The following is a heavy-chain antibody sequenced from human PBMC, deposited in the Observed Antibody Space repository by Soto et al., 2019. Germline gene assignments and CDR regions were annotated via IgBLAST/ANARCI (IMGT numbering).Heavy chain of an antibody. V-gene: IGHV4-31*11. CDR3: ARGPVELKAAGNYYYGMDV. CDR1: GGSISSGGYY. CDR2: IDYSGST. Sequence: SETLSHTCAVSGGSISSGGYYWRVLHQHPLKVLEWIGEIDYSGSTNYNPALKSRVTISEDTSKNQFSLKLSSVTAADTAVYYCARGPVELKAAGNYYYGMDVWGQGTTVTVSS. J-gene: IGHJ6*02. D-gene: IGHD6-13*01.